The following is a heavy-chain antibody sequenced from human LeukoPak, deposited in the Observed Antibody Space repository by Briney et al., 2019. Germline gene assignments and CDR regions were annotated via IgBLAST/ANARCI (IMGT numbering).Heavy chain of an antibody. J-gene: IGHJ4*02. CDR1: GFTFSSYS. V-gene: IGHV3-48*01. CDR3: AGDLVLYCSSTSCPFDY. Sequence: PGGSLRLSCAASGFTFSSYSMNWVRQAPGKGLEWVSYISSSSSTIYYADSVKGRFTISRDNAKNSLYLQMNSLRAEDTAVYYCAGDLVLYCSSTSCPFDYWGQGTLVTVSS. D-gene: IGHD2-2*01. CDR2: ISSSSSTI.